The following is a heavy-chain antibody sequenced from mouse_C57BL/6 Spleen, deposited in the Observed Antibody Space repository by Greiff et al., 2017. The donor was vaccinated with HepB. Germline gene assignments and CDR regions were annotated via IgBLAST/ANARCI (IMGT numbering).Heavy chain of an antibody. V-gene: IGHV1-52*01. CDR1: GYTFTSYW. Sequence: VQLQQPGAELVRPGSSVKLSCKASGYTFTSYWMHWVKQRPIQGLEWIGNIDPSDSETHYNQKFKDKATLTVDKSSSTAYMQLSSLTSEDSAVYYCARSSYGYADGGFAYWGQGTLVTVSS. CDR2: IDPSDSET. D-gene: IGHD2-2*01. J-gene: IGHJ3*01. CDR3: ARSSYGYADGGFAY.